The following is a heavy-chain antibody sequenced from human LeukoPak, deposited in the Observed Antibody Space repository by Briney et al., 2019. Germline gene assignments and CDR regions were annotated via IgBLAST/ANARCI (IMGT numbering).Heavy chain of an antibody. CDR3: AKDRHFQYYFDY. CDR1: GFTFSSYA. Sequence: GGSLRLSCAASGFTFSSYAMHWVRQAPGKGLEWVAVISYDGSNKYYADSVKGRFTISRDNSKNTLYLQMNSLRAEDTAVYYCAKDRHFQYYFDYWGQGTLVTVSS. V-gene: IGHV3-30*04. J-gene: IGHJ4*02. CDR2: ISYDGSNK.